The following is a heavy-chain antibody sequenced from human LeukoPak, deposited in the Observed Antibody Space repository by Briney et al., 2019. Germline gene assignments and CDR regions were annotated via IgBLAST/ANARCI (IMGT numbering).Heavy chain of an antibody. D-gene: IGHD4/OR15-4a*01. CDR1: GYTFTSYG. CDR3: ARGLSMDTNVEIDH. CDR2: ISTYNGNT. V-gene: IGHV1-18*01. Sequence: GASVKVSCKASGYTFTSYGISWVRQAPGQGLEWMGWISTYNGNTKYARKLQGRLTMTTDTSASTAYMELRSLRSDDTAVYYCARGLSMDTNVEIDHWGQGTLVTVSS. J-gene: IGHJ5*02.